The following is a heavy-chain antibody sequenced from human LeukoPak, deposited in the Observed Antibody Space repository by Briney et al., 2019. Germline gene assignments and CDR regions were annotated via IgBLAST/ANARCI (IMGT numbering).Heavy chain of an antibody. Sequence: GGSLRLSCAASGFTFSSYSMNWVRQAPGKGLEWVSYISSSSSTIYYADSVKGRFTISRDNAKNSLYLQMNSLRAEDTAVYYCVKQLGYCSDGSCYFPYWGQGTLVTVSS. CDR1: GFTFSSYS. J-gene: IGHJ4*02. V-gene: IGHV3-48*01. CDR2: ISSSSSTI. CDR3: VKQLGYCSDGSCYFPY. D-gene: IGHD2-15*01.